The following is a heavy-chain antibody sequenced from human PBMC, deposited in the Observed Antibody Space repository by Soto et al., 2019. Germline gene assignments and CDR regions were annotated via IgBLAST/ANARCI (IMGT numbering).Heavy chain of an antibody. CDR2: ISSSSGTK. CDR3: ARGIGSGPNYAMDV. Sequence: GGSLRLSCAAPRLTLSSYSMNWVRQAPGKGLEWVSFISSSSGTKYYADSVKGRFTISRDNAKNSLYLQINSLRDEDTAVYYCARGIGSGPNYAMDVWGQGTTVTVSS. J-gene: IGHJ6*02. D-gene: IGHD3-10*01. CDR1: RLTLSSYS. V-gene: IGHV3-48*02.